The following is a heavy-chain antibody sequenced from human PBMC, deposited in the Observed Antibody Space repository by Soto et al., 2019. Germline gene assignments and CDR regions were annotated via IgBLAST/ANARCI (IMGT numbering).Heavy chain of an antibody. J-gene: IGHJ4*02. CDR1: GFTFSSYA. CDR2: ISYDGSNK. Sequence: GGSLRPSCAASGFTFSSYAMHWVRQAPGKGLEWVAVISYDGSNKYYADSVKGRFTISRDNSKNTLYLQMNSLRAEDTAVYYCAREPGSGGYYDYYFDYWGQGTLVTVSS. D-gene: IGHD3-10*01. V-gene: IGHV3-30-3*01. CDR3: AREPGSGGYYDYYFDY.